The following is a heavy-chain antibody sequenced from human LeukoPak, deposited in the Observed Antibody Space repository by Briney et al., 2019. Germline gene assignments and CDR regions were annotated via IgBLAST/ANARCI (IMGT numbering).Heavy chain of an antibody. J-gene: IGHJ6*02. D-gene: IGHD6-19*01. CDR1: EYSFNSYY. Sequence: EASVKVSCKASEYSFNSYYMHWVRQAPGQGLEWMGMTNPGGGTTTHTQKFQGRVTMTSDTSTSTVHMQLSSLRSDDTAIYYCATDSSGWFPPHYFYYAMDVWGQGTTITVSS. CDR2: TNPGGGTT. V-gene: IGHV1-46*02. CDR3: ATDSSGWFPPHYFYYAMDV.